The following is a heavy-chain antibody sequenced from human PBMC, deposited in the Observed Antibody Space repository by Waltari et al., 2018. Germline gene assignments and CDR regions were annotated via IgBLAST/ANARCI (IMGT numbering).Heavy chain of an antibody. CDR2: IGSSSTYT. J-gene: IGHJ6*03. CDR3: ASHLEDFYYYMDV. Sequence: EVQLVESGGGLVKPGGSLRLSCVASGFSFNAYTMNWVRHTPEKGLEWVSSIGSSSTYTYYADSVKGRFTISRDNAANSLHLEMNALRPEDTAVYYCASHLEDFYYYMDVWGKGTTVTVS. CDR1: GFSFNAYT. V-gene: IGHV3-21*06.